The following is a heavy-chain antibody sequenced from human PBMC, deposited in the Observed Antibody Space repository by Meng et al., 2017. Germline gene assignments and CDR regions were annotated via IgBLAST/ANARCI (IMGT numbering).Heavy chain of an antibody. J-gene: IGHJ4*02. CDR1: GGFISSSSYY. Sequence: SETLSLTCTVSGGFISSSSYYWGWIRQPPGKGLEWIGSIYYSGSTYYNPSLKSRVTISVDTSKNQFSLKLSSVTAADTAVYYCARDATAMVHYFDYWGQGTLVTVSS. CDR3: ARDATAMVHYFDY. D-gene: IGHD5-18*01. CDR2: IYYSGST. V-gene: IGHV4-39*07.